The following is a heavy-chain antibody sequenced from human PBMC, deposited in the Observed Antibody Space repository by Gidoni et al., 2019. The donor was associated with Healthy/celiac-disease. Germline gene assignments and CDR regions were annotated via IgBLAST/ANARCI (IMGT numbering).Heavy chain of an antibody. CDR2: IKSKTDGGTT. V-gene: IGHV3-15*01. J-gene: IGHJ4*02. D-gene: IGHD1-26*01. CDR3: TTDPGEFSGSYFAY. CDR1: GFTFSNAW. Sequence: EVQLVESGGGLVKPGGSLRLSCAASGFTFSNAWMSWVRQAPGKGLEWVGRIKSKTDGGTTDYAAPVKGRFTISRDDSKNTLYLQMNSLKTEDTAVYYCTTDPGEFSGSYFAYWGQGTLVTVSS.